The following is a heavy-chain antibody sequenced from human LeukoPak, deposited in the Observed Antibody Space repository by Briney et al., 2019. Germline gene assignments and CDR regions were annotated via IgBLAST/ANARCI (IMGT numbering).Heavy chain of an antibody. CDR1: GGSFSGYY. J-gene: IGHJ4*02. V-gene: IGHV4-34*01. Sequence: PSETLSLTCAVYGGSFSGYYWSWIRQPPGKGLEWIGEINHSGSTNYNPSLKSRVTISVDTSKNQFSLKLSSMTAADTAVYYCARGFGSGSYYNYWGQGTLVTVSS. CDR3: ARGFGSGSYYNY. D-gene: IGHD3-10*01. CDR2: INHSGST.